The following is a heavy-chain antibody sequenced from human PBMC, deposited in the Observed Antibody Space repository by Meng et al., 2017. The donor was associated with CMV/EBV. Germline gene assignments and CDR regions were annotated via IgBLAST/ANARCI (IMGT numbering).Heavy chain of an antibody. J-gene: IGHJ4*02. Sequence: GESLKISCAASGFTVSSNEESWVRQAPGKGLEWVSSISDGSTYYADSRKGRFNISRDNSKNTLHLQMNSLRAEDTAVYYCNAAIGDYSSDYWGQGTLVTVSS. D-gene: IGHD2-2*02. CDR1: GFTVSSNE. V-gene: IGHV3-38-3*01. CDR3: NAAIGDYSSDY. CDR2: ISDGST.